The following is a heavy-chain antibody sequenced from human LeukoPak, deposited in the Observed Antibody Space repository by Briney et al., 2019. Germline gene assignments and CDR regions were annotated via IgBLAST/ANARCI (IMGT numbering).Heavy chain of an antibody. V-gene: IGHV4-61*02. CDR1: GGSISSGSYY. CDR3: ARDQGAGYCSGGSCYRWAFDI. Sequence: PSQTLSLTCTVSGGSISSGSYYWSWIRQPAGKGLEWIGRIYTSGSTNYNPSLKSRVTISVDTSKNQFSLKLSSVTAADTAVYYCARDQGAGYCSGGSCYRWAFDIWGQGTMVTVSS. J-gene: IGHJ3*02. D-gene: IGHD2-15*01. CDR2: IYTSGST.